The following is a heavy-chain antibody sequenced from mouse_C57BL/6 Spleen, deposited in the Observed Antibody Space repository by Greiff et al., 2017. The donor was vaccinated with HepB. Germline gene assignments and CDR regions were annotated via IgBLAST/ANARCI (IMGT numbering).Heavy chain of an antibody. CDR1: GYAFSSSW. V-gene: IGHV1-82*01. Sequence: VQLKESGPELVKPGASVKISCKASGYAFSSSWMNWVKQRPGKGLEWIGRIYPGDGDTNYNGKFKGKATLTADKSSSTAYMQLSSLTSEDSAVYFCATYNWARFDYWGQGTTLTVSS. CDR2: IYPGDGDT. J-gene: IGHJ2*01. CDR3: ATYNWARFDY. D-gene: IGHD4-1*01.